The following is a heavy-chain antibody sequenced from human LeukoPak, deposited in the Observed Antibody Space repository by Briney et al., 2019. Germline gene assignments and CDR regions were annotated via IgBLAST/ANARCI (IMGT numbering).Heavy chain of an antibody. CDR3: GRLAHNAWYAIDF. J-gene: IGHJ4*02. Sequence: GGSLRLSCAASGFTFSSYAMTWVRQAPGKGLEWLANILPDGSQKYYVDSVKGRFTISRDNPKNSLYLQINNLRAEDTAVYYCGRLAHNAWYAIDFWGQGTLVTVSS. D-gene: IGHD2-2*01. V-gene: IGHV3-7*01. CDR2: ILPDGSQK. CDR1: GFTFSSYA.